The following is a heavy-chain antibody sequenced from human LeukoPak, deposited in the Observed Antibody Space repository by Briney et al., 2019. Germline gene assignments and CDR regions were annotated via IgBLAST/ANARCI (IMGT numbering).Heavy chain of an antibody. CDR3: ARDLAAPYGNWFDP. Sequence: GGSLRLSCAASGFTVSSNYMSWVRQAPGKALEWVSLIYSGDTTYYADSVKGRFTISRDNSKNTLYLQMHSLRAEDTAVYYCARDLAAPYGNWFDPWGQGTLVTVSS. CDR1: GFTVSSNY. D-gene: IGHD6-6*01. CDR2: IYSGDTT. V-gene: IGHV3-53*01. J-gene: IGHJ5*02.